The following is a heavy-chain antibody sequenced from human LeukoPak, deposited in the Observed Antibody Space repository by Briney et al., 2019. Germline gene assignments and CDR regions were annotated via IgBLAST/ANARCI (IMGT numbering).Heavy chain of an antibody. Sequence: GGSLRLSCAASGFTFSSYGMHWVRQAPEKGLEWVSTISGSGGGTYYADSVKGRFTISRDDSKNTLYLQMNSLRAEDTAVYYCVKDLGRYRNNCFDYWGQGTLVTVSS. J-gene: IGHJ4*02. D-gene: IGHD1-26*01. V-gene: IGHV3-23*01. CDR1: GFTFSSYG. CDR3: VKDLGRYRNNCFDY. CDR2: ISGSGGGT.